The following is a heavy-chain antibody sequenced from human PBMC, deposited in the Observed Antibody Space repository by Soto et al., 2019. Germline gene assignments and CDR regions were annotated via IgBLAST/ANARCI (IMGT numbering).Heavy chain of an antibody. V-gene: IGHV3-15*01. CDR3: RLDYLYSGMVV. CDR1: GFSFRNAW. D-gene: IGHD3-16*01. J-gene: IGHJ6*02. Sequence: GGSLRLSCAASGFSFRNAWMSWVRQAPGKGLEWVGRIKSKTDGGTTDYAAPVKGRFTISRDNSKNTLYLQMNSLKTEDTAVYYARLDYLYSGMVVWYQETTDTVSS. CDR2: IKSKTDGGTT.